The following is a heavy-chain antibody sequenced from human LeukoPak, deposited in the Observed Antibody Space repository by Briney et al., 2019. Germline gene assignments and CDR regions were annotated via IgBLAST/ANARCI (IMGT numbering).Heavy chain of an antibody. CDR1: GFTFSTYG. CDR3: AREGAWNNWYLDL. D-gene: IGHD1-1*01. CDR2: IGDDGTVK. V-gene: IGHV3-30*02. J-gene: IGHJ2*01. Sequence: GGSLRLSCAASGFTFSTYGMHWVRQAPGKGLEWVGVIGDDGTVKHYAESLKGRFTIYRDNAKNTLSLQMNSLRPEDTALYYCAREGAWNNWYLDLWGRGTLVTVSS.